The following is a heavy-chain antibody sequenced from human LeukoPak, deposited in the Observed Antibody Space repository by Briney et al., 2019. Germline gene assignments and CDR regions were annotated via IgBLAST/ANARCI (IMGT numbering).Heavy chain of an antibody. V-gene: IGHV3-21*01. J-gene: IGHJ6*02. CDR1: GFTFSSYS. CDR2: ISSSSYI. D-gene: IGHD1-26*01. CDR3: AKNSGTYDYYGMDV. Sequence: GGSLRLSCAASGFTFSSYSMNWVRQAPGKGLEWVSSISSSSYIYYADSVKGRFTISRDNAKNSLYLQMNSLRVEDTAVYYCAKNSGTYDYYGMDVWGQGTTVTVSS.